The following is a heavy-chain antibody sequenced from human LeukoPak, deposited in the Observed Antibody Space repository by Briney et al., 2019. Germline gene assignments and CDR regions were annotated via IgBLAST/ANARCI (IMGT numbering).Heavy chain of an antibody. CDR2: IKQDGSEK. CDR3: AREPSL. Sequence: KGLEWVANIKQDGSEKYYVDSVKGRFTISRDNAKNSLYLQMNSLRAEDTAVYYCAREPSLWGQGTLVTVSS. V-gene: IGHV3-7*01. J-gene: IGHJ4*02.